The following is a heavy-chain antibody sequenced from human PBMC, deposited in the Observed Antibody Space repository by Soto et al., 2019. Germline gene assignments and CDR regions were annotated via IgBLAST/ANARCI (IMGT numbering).Heavy chain of an antibody. CDR2: TVANRGST. J-gene: IGHJ4*02. V-gene: IGHV1-18*01. D-gene: IGHD3-10*01. CDR3: ARVAGSGSGSRHFDN. Sequence: QVQLVQSGAEVTKPWASVKVSFKTSGYKFFTYGLSWVREAPGQGVEWIGWTVANRGSTIYAQKFQGRVTVTTDRSTDTGYLELRSLTSDDTALYYCARVAGSGSGSRHFDNWGQGTLVTVSS. CDR1: GYKFFTYG.